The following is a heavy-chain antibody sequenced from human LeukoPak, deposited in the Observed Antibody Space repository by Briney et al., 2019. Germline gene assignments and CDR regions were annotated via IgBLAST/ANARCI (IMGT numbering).Heavy chain of an antibody. D-gene: IGHD3-22*01. V-gene: IGHV3-23*01. CDR3: AKDLSNYYDSSRAFDI. J-gene: IGHJ3*02. CDR2: ISGRGGST. Sequence: GGSLRLSCAASGFTFSSYAMSWVRQAPGKGLEWVSLISGRGGSTYYADSVKGRFTVSRDNSENTLYLQMNSLRAEDTAVYYCAKDLSNYYDSSRAFDIWGQGTMVTVSS. CDR1: GFTFSSYA.